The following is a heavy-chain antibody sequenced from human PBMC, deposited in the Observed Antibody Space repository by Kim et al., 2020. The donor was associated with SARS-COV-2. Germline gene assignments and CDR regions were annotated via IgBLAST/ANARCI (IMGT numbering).Heavy chain of an antibody. D-gene: IGHD3-10*01. Sequence: ASVKVSCKASGYTFTSYDINWVRQATGKGLEWMGWMNPNSGNTGYAQKFQGRVTMTRNTSISTASMELSSLRSEDTAVYTCARAFLYYYGSGSYRNYYYGMDVWGQGTTVTVSS. CDR3: ARAFLYYYGSGSYRNYYYGMDV. CDR1: GYTFTSYD. CDR2: MNPNSGNT. J-gene: IGHJ6*02. V-gene: IGHV1-8*01.